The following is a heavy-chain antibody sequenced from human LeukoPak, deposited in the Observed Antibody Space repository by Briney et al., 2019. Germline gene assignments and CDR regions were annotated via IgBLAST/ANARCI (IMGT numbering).Heavy chain of an antibody. CDR2: ISSSGSII. CDR3: ARDPIYDGSGSYGWFVL. V-gene: IGHV3-11*01. J-gene: IGHJ5*02. CDR1: GFTFSDYY. Sequence: GGALRLSCAASGFTFSDYYMSWIRQAPGKGLEWVSYISSSGSIIYYADSVKGRFTISRDKAKNSLYLQMNRLRAEDTAVYYYARDPIYDGSGSYGWFVLWGQGTLVTVSS. D-gene: IGHD3-10*01.